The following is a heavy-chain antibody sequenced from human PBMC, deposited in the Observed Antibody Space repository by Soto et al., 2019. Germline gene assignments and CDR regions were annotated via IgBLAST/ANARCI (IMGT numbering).Heavy chain of an antibody. J-gene: IGHJ6*02. CDR2: IIDSGAST. Sequence: GSLRLSCAASGFTFSSCAMGWVRQAPGKGLEWVSDIIDSGASTYYADSVKGRFTISRDNSKSTLYLQMNSLRAEDTALYYCAKERSYYYYYGVDVWGQGTTVTVSS. CDR1: GFTFSSCA. V-gene: IGHV3-23*01. CDR3: AKERSYYYYYGVDV.